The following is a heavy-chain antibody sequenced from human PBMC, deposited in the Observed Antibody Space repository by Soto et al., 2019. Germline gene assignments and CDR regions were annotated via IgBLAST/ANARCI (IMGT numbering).Heavy chain of an antibody. Sequence: GASVEVCSEAPRDGFTSCDRRWVRQATGQGLEWMGWMNPNSGNTGYAQKFQGRVTMTRNTSISTAYMELSSLRSEDTAVYYCARGTVDCSGGSCSGTHYYYYYMAVWRKRTTVPVSS. CDR3: ARGTVDCSGGSCSGTHYYYYYMAV. CDR2: MNPNSGNT. V-gene: IGHV1-8*01. CDR1: RDGFTSCD. D-gene: IGHD2-15*01. J-gene: IGHJ6*03.